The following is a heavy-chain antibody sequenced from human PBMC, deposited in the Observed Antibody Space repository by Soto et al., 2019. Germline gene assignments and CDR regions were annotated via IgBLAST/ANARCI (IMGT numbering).Heavy chain of an antibody. J-gene: IGHJ6*02. Sequence: ASVKVSCKASGYTFTSYGISWVRQAPGQGLEWMGWISAYNGNTNYAQKLQGRVTMTTDTSTSTAYMELRSLRSDDTAVYYCARGEYQLLFHYYYYGMDVWGQGTTVTVSS. CDR1: GYTFTSYG. D-gene: IGHD2-2*01. CDR3: ARGEYQLLFHYYYYGMDV. CDR2: ISAYNGNT. V-gene: IGHV1-18*01.